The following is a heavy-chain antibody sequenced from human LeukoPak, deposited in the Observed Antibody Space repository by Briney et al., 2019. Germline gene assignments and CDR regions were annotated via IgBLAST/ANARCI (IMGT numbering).Heavy chain of an antibody. CDR1: GFTFSSYS. CDR2: ISGSGTEI. Sequence: GGSLRLSCAASGFTFSSYSMNWVRQAPGKGLEWVSYISGSGTEIYYADSVRGRFTISRDNAKNALYLHMNSLSAEDTAVYYSARVSGTYYKGHVDYWGQGTLVTVSS. V-gene: IGHV3-21*01. D-gene: IGHD3-10*01. J-gene: IGHJ4*02. CDR3: ARVSGTYYKGHVDY.